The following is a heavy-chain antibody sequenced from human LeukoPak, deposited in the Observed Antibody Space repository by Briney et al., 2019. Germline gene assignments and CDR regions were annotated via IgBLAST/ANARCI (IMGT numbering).Heavy chain of an antibody. CDR2: IKQDGSEK. CDR3: ARARRFRTMVRGTHNYYYYMDV. D-gene: IGHD3-10*01. J-gene: IGHJ6*03. V-gene: IGHV3-7*01. CDR1: GFTFSSYE. Sequence: GGSLRLSCAASGFTFSSYEMSWVRQAPGKGREWVANIKQDGSEKYYVDSVKGRFTISRDNAKNSLYLQMNSLRAEDTAVYYCARARRFRTMVRGTHNYYYYMDVWGKGTTVTISS.